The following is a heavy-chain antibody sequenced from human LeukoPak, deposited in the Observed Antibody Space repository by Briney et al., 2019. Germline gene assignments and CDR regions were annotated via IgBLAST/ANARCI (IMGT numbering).Heavy chain of an antibody. Sequence: GGSLRLSRAASGFIVSSKYMSWVRQAPGKGLEWVSGIYSNGNTYYADPVKGRFTISRDNSKSTLYLQMNSLRVEDTAVYYCGSSTFHYYYHGMDVWGQGATVTVSS. J-gene: IGHJ6*02. CDR1: GFIVSSKY. V-gene: IGHV3-53*01. D-gene: IGHD2/OR15-2a*01. CDR2: IYSNGNT. CDR3: GSSTFHYYYHGMDV.